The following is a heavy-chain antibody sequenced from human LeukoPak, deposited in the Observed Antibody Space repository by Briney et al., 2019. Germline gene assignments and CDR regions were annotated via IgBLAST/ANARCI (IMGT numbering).Heavy chain of an antibody. CDR2: ISSSSSTI. CDR1: GFTFSSYS. CDR3: ARDPRAFWGNDELFDY. D-gene: IGHD2/OR15-2a*01. V-gene: IGHV3-48*01. Sequence: GGSLRLSCAASGFTFSSYSMNWVRQAPGKGLEWVSYISSSSSTIYYADSVKGRFTISRDNAKNSLYLQMNSLRAEDTAVYYCARDPRAFWGNDELFDYWGQGTLVTVSS. J-gene: IGHJ4*02.